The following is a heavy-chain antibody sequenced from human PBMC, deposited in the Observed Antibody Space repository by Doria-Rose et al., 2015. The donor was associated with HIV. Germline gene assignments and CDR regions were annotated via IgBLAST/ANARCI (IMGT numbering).Heavy chain of an antibody. CDR3: ARGGTVAGTRFDN. D-gene: IGHD6-19*01. J-gene: IGHJ4*02. Sequence: LTCIVSGGSISSRNHYWGWIRQPPGKGLEWIGSIYYSGSTYYNPSLRSRVSISADTSKNQVSLKLTSVTAADTAVYYCARGGTVAGTRFDNWGQGTLVTVSS. CDR1: GGSISSRNHY. CDR2: IYYSGST. V-gene: IGHV4-39*01.